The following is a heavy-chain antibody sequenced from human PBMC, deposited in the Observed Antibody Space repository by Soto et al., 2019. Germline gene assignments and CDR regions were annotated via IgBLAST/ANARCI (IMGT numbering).Heavy chain of an antibody. CDR3: TTDSGSYFGYTYFQH. V-gene: IGHV3-15*07. D-gene: IGHD1-26*01. J-gene: IGHJ1*01. Sequence: EVQLVESGGGLVKPGGSLRLSCAASGFTFSNAWMNWVRQAPGKGLEWVGRIKSKTDGGTTDYAAPVKGRFTISRDDSKNTLYLQMNSLKTEDTAVYYCTTDSGSYFGYTYFQHWGQGTLVTVSS. CDR1: GFTFSNAW. CDR2: IKSKTDGGTT.